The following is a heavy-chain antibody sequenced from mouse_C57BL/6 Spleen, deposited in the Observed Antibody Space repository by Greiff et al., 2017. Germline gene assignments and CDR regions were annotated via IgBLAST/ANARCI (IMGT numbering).Heavy chain of an antibody. V-gene: IGHV14-4*01. CDR1: GFNIKDDY. D-gene: IGHD2-5*01. Sequence: EVQLQQSGAELVRPGASVKLSCTASGFNIKDDYMHWVKQRPDQGLEWIGWIDPANGATEYASKFQGTATITADTSSNTAYLQLSRLTSEDTAVYYFTPGSNDFAMDYWGQGTSVTVSS. CDR3: TPGSNDFAMDY. J-gene: IGHJ4*01. CDR2: IDPANGAT.